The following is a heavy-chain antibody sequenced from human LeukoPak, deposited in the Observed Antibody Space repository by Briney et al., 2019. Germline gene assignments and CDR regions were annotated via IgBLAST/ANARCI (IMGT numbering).Heavy chain of an antibody. CDR3: VMSGYSSSSPRRALDI. J-gene: IGHJ3*02. D-gene: IGHD6-13*01. CDR1: GGSISSNY. CDR2: IYYSGST. V-gene: IGHV4-59*03. Sequence: PSETLSLTCTVSGGSISSNYWTWIWQAPGKGLEWIGYIYYSGSTNYNASLRSRVTISVDTSKNQFSLKLSSVTAADTAVYYCVMSGYSSSSPRRALDIWGQGTMVTVSA.